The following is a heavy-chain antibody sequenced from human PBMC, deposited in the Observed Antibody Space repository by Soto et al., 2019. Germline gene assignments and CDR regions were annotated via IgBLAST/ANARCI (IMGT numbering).Heavy chain of an antibody. V-gene: IGHV1-69*13. J-gene: IGHJ6*02. CDR2: IIPIFGTA. Sequence: ASVKVSCKACGGTFSSYAISWVGQAAGQGLEWMGGIIPIFGTANYAQKFQGRVTITADESTSTVYMEMSSLRAEDTAVYYCARVISSYDSSGGMDVWGQGTTVTVSS. D-gene: IGHD5-18*01. CDR1: GGTFSSYA. CDR3: ARVISSYDSSGGMDV.